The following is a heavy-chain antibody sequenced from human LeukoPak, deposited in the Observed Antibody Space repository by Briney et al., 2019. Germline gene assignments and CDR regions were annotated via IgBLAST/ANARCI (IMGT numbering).Heavy chain of an antibody. CDR1: GGSLIPYY. J-gene: IGHJ4*02. CDR2: IFYTGST. Sequence: SETLSLTYTASGGSLIPYYWSWIRQPPGKGLEWIAYIFYTGSTHYNPSLKSRVTISVDTSKNQFSLKLSSVTAADTAVYYCTRDLGPSRGFDYWGRGTLVTVSS. V-gene: IGHV4-59*01. CDR3: TRDLGPSRGFDY. D-gene: IGHD3-10*01.